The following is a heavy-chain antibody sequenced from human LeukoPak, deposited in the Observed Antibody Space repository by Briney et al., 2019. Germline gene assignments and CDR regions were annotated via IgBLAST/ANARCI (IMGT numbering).Heavy chain of an antibody. V-gene: IGHV3-30*18. Sequence: GGSLRLSCAASGFTFSSYGMHWVRQAPGKGLEWVAVISYDGSNKYYADSVKGRFTISRDNSKNTLYLQMNSLRAEDTAVYYCAKDREGYSFTFDYWGQGTLATVSS. J-gene: IGHJ4*02. CDR3: AKDREGYSFTFDY. CDR1: GFTFSSYG. CDR2: ISYDGSNK. D-gene: IGHD5-18*01.